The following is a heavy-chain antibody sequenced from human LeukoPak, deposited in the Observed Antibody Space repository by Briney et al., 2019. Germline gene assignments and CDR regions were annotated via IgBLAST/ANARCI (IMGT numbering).Heavy chain of an antibody. Sequence: GGSLRLSCAASGFTFSSYSVNGVRQAPGKGLDWVSPITSSSSTYYSDSVKGRFTISRDNAKNSMYLQMNSLRVEDTAVYYCARVGFYDFWSGINFFDYWGQGTLVTVSS. CDR1: GFTFSSYS. D-gene: IGHD3-3*01. CDR2: ITSSSST. J-gene: IGHJ4*02. CDR3: ARVGFYDFWSGINFFDY. V-gene: IGHV3-21*01.